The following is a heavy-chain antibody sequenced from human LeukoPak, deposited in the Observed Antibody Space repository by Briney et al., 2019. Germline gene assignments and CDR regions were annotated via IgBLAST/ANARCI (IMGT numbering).Heavy chain of an antibody. D-gene: IGHD3-10*01. CDR2: ISAYNGNT. Sequence: ASVKVSCKASGYTFTSYGISWVRQAPGQGLEWMGWISAYNGNTNYAQKLQGRVTMTTDTSTSTAYMELRSLRSDDTAVYYCARGSGDTMVRGVIGVDYWGQGTLVTVSS. CDR3: ARGSGDTMVRGVIGVDY. CDR1: GYTFTSYG. V-gene: IGHV1-18*01. J-gene: IGHJ4*02.